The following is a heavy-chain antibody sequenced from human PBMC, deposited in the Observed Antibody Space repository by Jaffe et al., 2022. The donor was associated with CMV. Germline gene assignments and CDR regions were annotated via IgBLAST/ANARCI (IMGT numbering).Heavy chain of an antibody. CDR3: ARGPLVYDSSGYHDAFDI. CDR1: GGTFSSYA. CDR2: IIPIFGTA. D-gene: IGHD3-22*01. Sequence: QVQLVQSGAEVKKPGSSVKVSCKASGGTFSSYAISWVRQAPGQGLEWMGGIIPIFGTANYAQKFQGRVTITADESTSTAYMELSSLRSEDTAVYYCARGPLVYDSSGYHDAFDIWGQGTMVTVSS. V-gene: IGHV1-69*01. J-gene: IGHJ3*02.